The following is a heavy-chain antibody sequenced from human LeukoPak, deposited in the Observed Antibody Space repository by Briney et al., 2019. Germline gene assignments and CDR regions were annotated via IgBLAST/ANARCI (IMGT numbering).Heavy chain of an antibody. CDR1: GGSISSYF. Sequence: SETLSLTCTVSGGSISSYFWSWIRQPAGKGLEWIGRIYPSGSTNYNPSLKSRVTMSIDTSKNQFSLKLSSVTAADTAVYYCARDYYDSGSYPFDYWGQGTLVTVSS. CDR2: IYPSGST. D-gene: IGHD3-10*01. V-gene: IGHV4-4*07. J-gene: IGHJ4*02. CDR3: ARDYYDSGSYPFDY.